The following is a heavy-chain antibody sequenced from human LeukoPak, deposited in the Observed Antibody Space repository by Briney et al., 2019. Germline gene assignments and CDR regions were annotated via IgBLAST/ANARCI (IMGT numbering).Heavy chain of an antibody. CDR2: VNPNSGGT. CDR3: ARGMVRSGTVDY. V-gene: IGHV1-2*04. J-gene: IGHJ4*02. D-gene: IGHD3-10*01. Sequence: GASVKVSCKASGHTFTGYYMHWVRQAPGQGLEWVGWVNPNSGGTSYAQKFQGWVTMTRDTSISTAYMELSRLRSDDTAVYYCARGMVRSGTVDYWGQGTLVTVSS. CDR1: GHTFTGYY.